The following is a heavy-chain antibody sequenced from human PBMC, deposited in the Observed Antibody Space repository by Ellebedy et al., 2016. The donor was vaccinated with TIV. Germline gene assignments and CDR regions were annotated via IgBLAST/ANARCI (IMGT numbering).Heavy chain of an antibody. J-gene: IGHJ4*02. CDR2: IRGSGGSA. Sequence: GESLKISCAASGFTFSTYAMSWVRQAPGKGLEWVSAIRGSGGSAYYADSVKGRFPISRDNFKNTLYLQMNSLRAEDTAVYYCAKDKGGVADYNFDYWGQGTLVTVSS. V-gene: IGHV3-23*01. D-gene: IGHD6-19*01. CDR3: AKDKGGVADYNFDY. CDR1: GFTFSTYA.